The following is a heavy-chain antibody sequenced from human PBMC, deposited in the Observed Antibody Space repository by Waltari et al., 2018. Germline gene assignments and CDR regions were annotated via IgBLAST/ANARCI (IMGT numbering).Heavy chain of an antibody. CDR3: ARGGRIAARPFPSLRPFDP. V-gene: IGHV1-2*04. CDR1: GYTFTGYY. CDR2: INPNRGGT. Sequence: QVQLVQSGAEVKKPGASVKVSCKASGYTFTGYYMHWVRQAPGQGLEWMGWINPNRGGTNYAQKVQGWVTMTRDTSISTAYMELSRLGSDDTAVYYCARGGRIAARPFPSLRPFDPWGQGTLVTVSS. D-gene: IGHD6-6*01. J-gene: IGHJ5*02.